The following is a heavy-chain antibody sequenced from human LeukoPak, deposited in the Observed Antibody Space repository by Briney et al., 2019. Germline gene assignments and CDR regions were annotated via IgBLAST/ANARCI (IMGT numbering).Heavy chain of an antibody. CDR1: GGSISSSYW. CDR2: VYHSRST. D-gene: IGHD2-21*02. J-gene: IGHJ3*02. CDR3: AGAYCGGDCYSGPTFHI. Sequence: SETLSLTCAVSGGSISSSYWWSCVRQPPGKGLEGIGEVYHSRSTNYSPSLKSRVTLSVDMSKNQFSLMLSSVNAEDTAVYYCAGAYCGGDCYSGPTFHIWGQGTMVTVSS. V-gene: IGHV4-4*02.